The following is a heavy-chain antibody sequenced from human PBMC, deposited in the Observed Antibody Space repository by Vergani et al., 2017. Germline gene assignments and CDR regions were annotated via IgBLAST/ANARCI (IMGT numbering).Heavy chain of an antibody. CDR3: ALGGIVGATSPFDY. D-gene: IGHD1-26*01. Sequence: QVQLVESGGGVVQPGRSLRLSCAASGFTFSSYAMHWVRQAPGKGLEWVAVISYDGSNKYYADSVKGRFTISRDNAKNSLYLQMNSLRAEDTAVYYCALGGIVGATSPFDYWGQGTLVTVSS. CDR1: GFTFSSYA. J-gene: IGHJ4*02. CDR2: ISYDGSNK. V-gene: IGHV3-30-3*01.